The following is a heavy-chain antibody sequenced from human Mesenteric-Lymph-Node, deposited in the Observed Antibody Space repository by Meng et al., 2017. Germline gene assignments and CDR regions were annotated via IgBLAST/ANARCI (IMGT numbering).Heavy chain of an antibody. CDR2: INHSGST. CDR1: GGSLSDYC. D-gene: IGHD1-26*01. V-gene: IGHV4-34*01. CDR3: ARDRVLVGATFPWFDP. J-gene: IGHJ5*02. Sequence: QVRESGPGLVNPSETLSLTCAVYGGSLSDYCCHWIRQPPGKGLEWIGEINHSGSTNYNPSLKSRVTISVDTSKNQFSLKLSSVTAADTAVYYCARDRVLVGATFPWFDPWGQGTLVTVSS.